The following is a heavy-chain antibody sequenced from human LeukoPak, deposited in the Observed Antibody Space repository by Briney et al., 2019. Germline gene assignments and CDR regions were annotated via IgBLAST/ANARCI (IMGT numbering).Heavy chain of an antibody. D-gene: IGHD2-21*02. CDR1: GYTFTSYG. J-gene: IGHJ5*02. CDR3: ARGAGNAYCGGDCSLGWFDP. Sequence: GASVKVSCKASGYTFTSYGISWVRQAPGQGLEWMGWISAYNGNTNYAQKLQGRVTMTTDTSTSTAYMELRSLRSDDTAVCYCARGAGNAYCGGDCSLGWFDPWGQGTLVTVSS. V-gene: IGHV1-18*01. CDR2: ISAYNGNT.